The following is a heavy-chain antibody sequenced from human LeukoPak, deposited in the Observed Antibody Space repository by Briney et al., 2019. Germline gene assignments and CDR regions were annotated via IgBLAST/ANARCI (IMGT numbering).Heavy chain of an antibody. J-gene: IGHJ4*02. V-gene: IGHV1-46*01. CDR2: INPVGGST. CDR1: GYTFTTYY. CDR3: ARAQYYFDRVDY. Sequence: GASVNVSCKASGYTFTTYYIKWVRQAPGQGLEWMGVINPVGGSTTYAQEFQGRVTMTRDMSTSTVYMELSSLRSEDTAVYYCARAQYYFDRVDYWAQEPLFTVSS. D-gene: IGHD3-22*01.